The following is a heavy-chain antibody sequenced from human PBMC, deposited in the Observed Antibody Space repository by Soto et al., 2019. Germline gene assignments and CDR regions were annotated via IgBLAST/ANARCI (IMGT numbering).Heavy chain of an antibody. CDR3: AKTLHGGTIHY. CDR1: GLTFSSYA. D-gene: IGHD3-16*01. Sequence: PGGSLRLSCAASGLTFSSYAMSWVRQAPGKGLEWVSAISGSGGSTYYADSVKGRFTISRDNSKSTLYLQMNSLRAEDTAVYYCAKTLHGGTIHYWGQGTLVTVSS. V-gene: IGHV3-23*01. CDR2: ISGSGGST. J-gene: IGHJ4*02.